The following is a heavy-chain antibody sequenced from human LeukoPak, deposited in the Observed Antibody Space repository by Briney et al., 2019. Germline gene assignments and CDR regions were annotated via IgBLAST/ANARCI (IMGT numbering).Heavy chain of an antibody. V-gene: IGHV4-39*07. CDR2: IYTSGST. Sequence: SETLSLTCTVSGGSISSSSYYWGWIRQPPGKGLEWIGRIYTSGSTNYNPSLKTRVTMSVDTSKNQFSLKLSSVTAADTAVYYCARGPLTMTRGFDPWGQGTLVTVSS. CDR3: ARGPLTMTRGFDP. J-gene: IGHJ5*02. D-gene: IGHD4-17*01. CDR1: GGSISSSSYY.